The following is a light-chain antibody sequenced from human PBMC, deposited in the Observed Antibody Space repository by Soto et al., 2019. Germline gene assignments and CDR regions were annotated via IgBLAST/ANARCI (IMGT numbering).Light chain of an antibody. J-gene: IGKJ4*01. CDR2: DAS. CDR1: QSIGTF. V-gene: IGKV3-11*01. Sequence: EIMLTQSPATLSLSPGERATLSCRASQSIGTFFAWYQQKPGQAPRLLIYDASNRATGIPARFSGSGSGTDFTLTISSLQSEDFAVYYCQQYNNWPLTFGGGTKVDIK. CDR3: QQYNNWPLT.